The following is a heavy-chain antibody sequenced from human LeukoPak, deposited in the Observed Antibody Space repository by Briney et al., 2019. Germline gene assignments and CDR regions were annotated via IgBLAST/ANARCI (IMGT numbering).Heavy chain of an antibody. D-gene: IGHD3-3*01. Sequence: ASVKVSCKASGYTFTSYSISWVRQAPGQGLEWMGWISAYNGNTNYAQKLQGRVTMTTDTSTSTAYMELRSLRSDDTAVYYCARGSAGYDFWSGYYYYYYMDVWGKGTTVTVSS. CDR1: GYTFTSYS. CDR2: ISAYNGNT. CDR3: ARGSAGYDFWSGYYYYYYMDV. J-gene: IGHJ6*03. V-gene: IGHV1-18*01.